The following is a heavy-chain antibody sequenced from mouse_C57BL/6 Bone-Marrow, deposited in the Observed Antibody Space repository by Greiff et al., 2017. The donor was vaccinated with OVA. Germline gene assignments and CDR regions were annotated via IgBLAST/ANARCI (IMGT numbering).Heavy chain of an antibody. CDR1: GYTFTDYY. J-gene: IGHJ2*01. CDR2: INPNNGGT. D-gene: IGHD2-12*01. CDR3: ARGADDGGFDF. Sequence: EVQLQQSGPELVKPGASVKISCKASGYTFTDYYMNWVKQSHGKSLEWIGDINPNNGGTSYNQKFKGKATLTVDKSSSTAYMELRSLTSEDSAVYFCARGADDGGFDFWGQGTTLTVSS. V-gene: IGHV1-26*01.